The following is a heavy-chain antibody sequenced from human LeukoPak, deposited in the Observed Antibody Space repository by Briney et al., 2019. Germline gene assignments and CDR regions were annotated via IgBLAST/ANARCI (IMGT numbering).Heavy chain of an antibody. CDR1: GYTLTELS. Sequence: ASVKVSCKVSGYTLTELSMHWVRQAPGKGLEWMGGFDPEDGETIYAQKFQGRVTMTEDTSTDTAYMELSSLRSEDTAVYYCATALVRIAAAGHYYLDYWGQGTLVTVSS. CDR2: FDPEDGET. V-gene: IGHV1-24*01. CDR3: ATALVRIAAAGHYYLDY. J-gene: IGHJ4*02. D-gene: IGHD6-13*01.